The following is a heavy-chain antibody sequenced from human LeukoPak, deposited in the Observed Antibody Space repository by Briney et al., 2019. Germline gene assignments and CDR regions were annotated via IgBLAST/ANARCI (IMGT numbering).Heavy chain of an antibody. J-gene: IGHJ4*02. CDR1: GYTFTGYY. CDR2: INPNSGGT. D-gene: IGHD2-2*01. V-gene: IGHV1-2*02. CDR3: ARDRTSSTSCYDY. Sequence: ASVKVSCKASGYTFTGYYMHWVRQAPGQGLEWMGWINPNSGGTNYAQKLQGRVTMTTDTSTSTAYMELRSLRSDDTAVYYCARDRTSSTSCYDYWGQGTLVTVSS.